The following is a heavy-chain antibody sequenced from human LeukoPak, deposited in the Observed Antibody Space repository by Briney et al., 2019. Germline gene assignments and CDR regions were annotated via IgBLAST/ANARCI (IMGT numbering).Heavy chain of an antibody. D-gene: IGHD6-13*01. V-gene: IGHV5-51*01. J-gene: IGHJ4*02. CDR3: ARQHVVAAAGTMADYFDY. CDR2: IYPGDSDT. Sequence: GESLKISCKGSGYSFTSYWIGWVRQLPGKGLEWMGIIYPGDSDTRYSPSFQGQVTISADKSISTAYLQWSSLKASDTAMYYCARQHVVAAAGTMADYFDYWGQGTLVTVSS. CDR1: GYSFTSYW.